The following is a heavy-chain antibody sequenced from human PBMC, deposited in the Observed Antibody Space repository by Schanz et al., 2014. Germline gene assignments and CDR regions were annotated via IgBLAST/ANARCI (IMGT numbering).Heavy chain of an antibody. V-gene: IGHV1-18*01. CDR2: INVYNDIK. J-gene: IGHJ6*02. CDR3: RRARVFSGVIDD. D-gene: IGHD2-8*01. CDR1: GYTFRTYG. Sequence: MLSCEASGYTFRTYGFIWVRQAPGQGLGWMGLINVYNDIKEYGKKFLRRVTMTVDTATSASYRDMSSLRSDNKVEYYCRRARVFSGVIDDWGQGTTGNVSS.